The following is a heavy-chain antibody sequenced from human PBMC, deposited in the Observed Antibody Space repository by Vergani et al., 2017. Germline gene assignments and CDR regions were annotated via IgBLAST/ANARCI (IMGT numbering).Heavy chain of an antibody. D-gene: IGHD6-19*01. V-gene: IGHV1-2*02. CDR1: GYTFTGYY. Sequence: QVQLVQSGAEVKKPGASVKVSCKASGYTFTGYYMHWVRQAPGQGLEWMGWINPNSGGTNYAQKFQGSVTMTRDTSISTAYMELSRLRSDDTAVYYCARDYSSGWSMHDAFDIWGQGTMVAVSS. CDR2: INPNSGGT. CDR3: ARDYSSGWSMHDAFDI. J-gene: IGHJ3*02.